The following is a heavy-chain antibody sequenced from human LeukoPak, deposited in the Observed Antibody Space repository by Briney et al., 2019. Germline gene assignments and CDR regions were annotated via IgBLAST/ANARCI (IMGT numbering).Heavy chain of an antibody. Sequence: EWVSAISGSGGSTYYADSVKGRFTISRDNSKNTLYLQMNSLRAEDTAVYYCAKDLNSGWYYGGQGTLVTVSS. D-gene: IGHD6-19*01. V-gene: IGHV3-23*01. CDR3: AKDLNSGWYY. CDR2: ISGSGGST. J-gene: IGHJ4*02.